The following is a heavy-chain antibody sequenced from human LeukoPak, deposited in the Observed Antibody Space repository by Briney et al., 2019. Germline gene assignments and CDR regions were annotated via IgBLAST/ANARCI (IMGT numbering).Heavy chain of an antibody. CDR1: GGSISSYY. D-gene: IGHD5-24*01. CDR2: IYYSGST. Sequence: SETLSLTCTVSGGSISSYYWSWIRQPPGKGLEWIGYIYYSGSTNYNPSLKSRVTISVDTSKNQFSLKLSSVTAADTAVYYCARETATFATRNWFDPWGQGTLVTVSS. J-gene: IGHJ5*02. CDR3: ARETATFATRNWFDP. V-gene: IGHV4-59*12.